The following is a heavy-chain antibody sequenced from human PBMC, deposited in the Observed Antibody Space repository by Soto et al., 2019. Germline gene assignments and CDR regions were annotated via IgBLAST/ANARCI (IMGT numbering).Heavy chain of an antibody. CDR1: GFTFSDYY. Sequence: QVQLVESGGGLVKPGGSLRLSCAASGFTFSDYYMSCIRQAPGKGLEWVSYISSSSKYTNYADSVKGRFTISRDNAKNSLDLQMNSLRAEDTAVYYCARDATGSYSYFDYWGQGTLVTVSS. CDR3: ARDATGSYSYFDY. V-gene: IGHV3-11*05. J-gene: IGHJ4*02. D-gene: IGHD1-26*01. CDR2: ISSSSKYT.